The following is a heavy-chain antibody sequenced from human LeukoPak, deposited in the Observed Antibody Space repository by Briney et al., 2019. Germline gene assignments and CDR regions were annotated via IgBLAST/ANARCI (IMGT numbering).Heavy chain of an antibody. D-gene: IGHD3-10*01. CDR1: GYSLTSYW. CDR2: IDPSDSYT. V-gene: IGHV5-10-1*01. J-gene: IGHJ5*02. CDR3: ARLVYGSGSYYNGWFDP. Sequence: GESLKISCKGSGYSLTSYWISWVRQMPGKGLEWMGRIDPSDSYTNYSPSFQGHVTISADKSISTAYLQWSSLKASDAAMYYCARLVYGSGSYYNGWFDPWGQGTLVTVSS.